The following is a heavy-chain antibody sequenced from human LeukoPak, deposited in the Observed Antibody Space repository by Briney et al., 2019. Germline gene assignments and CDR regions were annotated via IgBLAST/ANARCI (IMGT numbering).Heavy chain of an antibody. CDR2: ISGSGGST. CDR3: ARGTVTMVRGVIPQYGAFDI. CDR1: GFTFSSYA. Sequence: PGGSLRLSCAASGFTFSSYAMSWVRQAPGKGLEWVPAISGSGGSTYYADSVKGRFTISRDNSKNTLYLQMNSLRAEDTAVYYCARGTVTMVRGVIPQYGAFDIWGQGTMVTVSS. V-gene: IGHV3-23*01. D-gene: IGHD3-10*01. J-gene: IGHJ3*02.